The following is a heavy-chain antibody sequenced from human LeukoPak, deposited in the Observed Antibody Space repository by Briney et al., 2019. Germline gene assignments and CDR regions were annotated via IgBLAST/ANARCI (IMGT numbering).Heavy chain of an antibody. CDR3: ARHANYYGSGSYFPWFDP. Sequence: SETLSLTCTVSGGSISSYYWSWIRQPPGKGLEWIGYIYYSGSTNYNPSLKSRVTISVDTSKNQFSLKLSSVTAADTAVYYCARHANYYGSGSYFPWFDPWGQGTLVTVSS. V-gene: IGHV4-59*08. J-gene: IGHJ5*02. CDR1: GGSISSYY. CDR2: IYYSGST. D-gene: IGHD3-10*01.